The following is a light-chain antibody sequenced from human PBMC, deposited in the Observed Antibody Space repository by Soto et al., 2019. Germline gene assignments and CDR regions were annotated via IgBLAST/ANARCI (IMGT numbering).Light chain of an antibody. V-gene: IGLV1-40*01. CDR3: QSYDSSLSGSRV. Sequence: QPVLTQPPSVSGAPGQRGTISCTRSSSNIGAGYDVHWYQQLPGTAPKLLIYGNSNRPSGVPDRFSGSKSGTSASLAITGLQAEDEADYYCQSYDSSLSGSRVFGTGTKVTVL. J-gene: IGLJ1*01. CDR2: GNS. CDR1: SSNIGAGYD.